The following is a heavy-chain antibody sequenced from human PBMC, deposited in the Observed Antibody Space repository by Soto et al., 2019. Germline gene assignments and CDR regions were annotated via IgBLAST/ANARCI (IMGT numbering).Heavy chain of an antibody. J-gene: IGHJ4*02. Sequence: ASVKVSCNASGYNFNTFDIYWVRQATGHGLEWMGWMTPNSGNTGYAPELRGRVTMTRNPSNTTAYMELTSLTSDDTGVYYCAGGNFRYWGQGTLVTVSS. CDR1: GYNFNTFD. CDR3: AGGNFRY. CDR2: MTPNSGNT. V-gene: IGHV1-8*02.